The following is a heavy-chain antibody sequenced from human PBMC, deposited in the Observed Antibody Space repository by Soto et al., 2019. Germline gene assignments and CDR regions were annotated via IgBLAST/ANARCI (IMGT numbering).Heavy chain of an antibody. CDR2: IYPSDSDT. Sequence: LGECLKISCQASEYNFAGYWIVWVGQMPGKGLELMGIIYPSDSDTRYRPSFQGQVTISADKSISSAYLQWSSLRASDTAMYYCARGGVSTRTFDYWGQGTPVTVSS. CDR3: ARGGVSTRTFDY. V-gene: IGHV5-51*01. CDR1: EYNFAGYW. J-gene: IGHJ4*02. D-gene: IGHD3-3*01.